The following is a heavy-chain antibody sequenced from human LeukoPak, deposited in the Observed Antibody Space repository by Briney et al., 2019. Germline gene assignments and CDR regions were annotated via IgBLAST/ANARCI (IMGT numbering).Heavy chain of an antibody. Sequence: PSETLSLTCTVSGGSISSGGYYWSWIRQPPGKGLEWIGYIYHSGSTYYNPSLKSRVTISVDRSKNQFSLKLSSVTAADTAVYYCARGLRAVAGTAYYYYYYGMDVWGQGTTVTVSS. D-gene: IGHD6-19*01. J-gene: IGHJ6*02. CDR3: ARGLRAVAGTAYYYYYYGMDV. CDR2: IYHSGST. V-gene: IGHV4-30-2*01. CDR1: GGSISSGGYY.